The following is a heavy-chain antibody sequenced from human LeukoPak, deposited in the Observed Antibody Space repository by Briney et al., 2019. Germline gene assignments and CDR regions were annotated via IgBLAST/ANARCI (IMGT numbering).Heavy chain of an antibody. Sequence: SGGSLRLSCAASGFTFSSYAMHWVRQAPGKGLEWVAVISYDGSNKHYADSVKGRFTISRDNSKNTLYLQMNSLRAEDTAVYYCARGSSGRKTRNWFDPWGQGTLVTVSS. V-gene: IGHV3-30-3*01. CDR2: ISYDGSNK. CDR1: GFTFSSYA. CDR3: ARGSSGRKTRNWFDP. J-gene: IGHJ5*02. D-gene: IGHD1-14*01.